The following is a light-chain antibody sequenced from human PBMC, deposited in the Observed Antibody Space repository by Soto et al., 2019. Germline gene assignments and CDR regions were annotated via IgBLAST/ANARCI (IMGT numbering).Light chain of an antibody. J-gene: IGKJ5*01. CDR1: QTVSNY. Sequence: EIVLTQSPATLSLSPGERATLSCRASQTVSNYLAWYQQKPGQAPRLLIYAASNRATGIPARFSGSGSGTDFTLTISRLAPEDFAVYYCQQRSNLITFGQGTRLEIK. V-gene: IGKV3-11*01. CDR3: QQRSNLIT. CDR2: AAS.